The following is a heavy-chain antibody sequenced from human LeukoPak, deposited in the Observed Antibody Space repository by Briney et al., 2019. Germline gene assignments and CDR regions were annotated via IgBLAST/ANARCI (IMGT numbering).Heavy chain of an antibody. CDR3: ARANSSGWFEFAY. J-gene: IGHJ4*02. V-gene: IGHV1-69*05. CDR2: IIPIFVTT. D-gene: IGHD6-13*01. CDR1: GGTFNNYA. Sequence: SVRVSCKGSGGTFNNYAISWVRQVPGQGLEWVGGIIPIFVTTDYAQNVKDRFTITTDKAKNTAHMELRSLRTEDTAVYYCARANSSGWFEFAYWGQGTPATVYS.